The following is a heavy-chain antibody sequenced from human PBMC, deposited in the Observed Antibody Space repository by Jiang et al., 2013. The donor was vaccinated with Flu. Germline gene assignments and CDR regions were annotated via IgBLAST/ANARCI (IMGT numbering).Heavy chain of an antibody. CDR2: IYYSGST. V-gene: IGHV4-59*01. D-gene: IGHD3-22*01. Sequence: GSGLVKPSETLSLTCAVSGGSISIYYWSWIRQPPGKGLEWIGYIYYSGSTNYNPSLKSRVTISVDTSKNQFSLKLSSVTAADTAVYYCAGQGYYDSSGYWGYFDYWGQGTLVTVSS. CDR3: AGQGYYDSSGYWGYFDY. CDR1: GGSISIYY. J-gene: IGHJ4*02.